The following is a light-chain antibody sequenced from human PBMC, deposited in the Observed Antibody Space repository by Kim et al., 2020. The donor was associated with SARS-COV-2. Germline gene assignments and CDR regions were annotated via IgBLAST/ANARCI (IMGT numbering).Light chain of an antibody. Sequence: ASERDRVNKKWRESQEIRNDLGWDQQNPGRATKRLKYGAASLERGGRSRFSGSGSGKEFTLKISSVQPEDFGTYLCLQDSNYQITFGQGTRLEIK. CDR3: LQDSNYQIT. V-gene: IGKV1-17*01. CDR1: QEIRND. J-gene: IGKJ5*01. CDR2: GAA.